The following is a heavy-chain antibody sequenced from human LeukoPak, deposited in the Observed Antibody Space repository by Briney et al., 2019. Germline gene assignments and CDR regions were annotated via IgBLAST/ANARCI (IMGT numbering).Heavy chain of an antibody. D-gene: IGHD3-10*01. CDR1: GYTFTGYY. CDR3: ARDSSLRGVIGN. V-gene: IGHV1-2*02. Sequence: ASVTVSCKASGYTFTGYYMLWVRPAPGQGLEWMGWINPNSGGTNYAQKFQGRVTMTRDTSISTAYMALSRLRSDDTAVYFCARDSSLRGVIGNWGQGTLVTVSS. CDR2: INPNSGGT. J-gene: IGHJ4*02.